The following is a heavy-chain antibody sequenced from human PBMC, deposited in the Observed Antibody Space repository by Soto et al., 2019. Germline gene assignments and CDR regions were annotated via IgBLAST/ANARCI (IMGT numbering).Heavy chain of an antibody. D-gene: IGHD2-15*01. J-gene: IGHJ4*02. V-gene: IGHV3-23*01. CDR1: GFTFSSYA. Sequence: GVSLRLSCSASGFTFSSYAMSWVRQAPGKGLEWVSAISGSGGSTYYADSVKGRFTISRDNSKNTLYLQMNSLRAEDTAVYYCAKKPLYCSGGSCYQYYFDSRGKGSLATVS. CDR3: AKKPLYCSGGSCYQYYFDS. CDR2: ISGSGGST.